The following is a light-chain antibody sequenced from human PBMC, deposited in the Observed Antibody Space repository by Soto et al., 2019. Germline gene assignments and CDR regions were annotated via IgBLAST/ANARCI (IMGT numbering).Light chain of an antibody. J-gene: IGKJ4*02. Sequence: EIVMTQSPATLSVSPGERATLSCRGSQSVSINLAWYQQKPGQAPRLVTYDTSTRATGIPARLSGSGSGTECTLTISSLQPDDVATDYCKQYRSFSPLTFGGGTKVDIK. CDR2: DTS. CDR3: KQYRSFSPLT. CDR1: QSVSIN. V-gene: IGKV3-15*01.